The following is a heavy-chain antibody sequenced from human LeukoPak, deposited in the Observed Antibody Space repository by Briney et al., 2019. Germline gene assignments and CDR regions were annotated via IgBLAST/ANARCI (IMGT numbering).Heavy chain of an antibody. CDR3: ARDVRYYDFWSGYYRTSNWFDP. V-gene: IGHV1-2*02. CDR1: GYTFTGYY. J-gene: IGHJ5*02. CDR2: INPNSGGT. D-gene: IGHD3-3*01. Sequence: ASVRVSCKASGYTFTGYYMHWVRQAPGQGLEWMGWINPNSGGTNYAQKFQGRVTMTRDTSISTAYMELSRLRSDDTAVYYCARDVRYYDFWSGYYRTSNWFDPWGQGTLVTVSS.